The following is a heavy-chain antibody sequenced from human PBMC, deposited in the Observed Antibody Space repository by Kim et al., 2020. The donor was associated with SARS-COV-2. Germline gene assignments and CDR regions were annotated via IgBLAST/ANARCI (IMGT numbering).Heavy chain of an antibody. CDR2: ISSSSSYI. Sequence: GGSLRLSCAASGFTFSSYSMNWVRQAPGKGLEWVSSISSSSSYIYYADSVKGRFTISRDNDKNSLSLKRNSLRAEYTAVYYCAGDTFWGQGTLVTVSS. CDR3: AGDTF. D-gene: IGHD3-16*01. V-gene: IGHV3-21*01. CDR1: GFTFSSYS. J-gene: IGHJ4*02.